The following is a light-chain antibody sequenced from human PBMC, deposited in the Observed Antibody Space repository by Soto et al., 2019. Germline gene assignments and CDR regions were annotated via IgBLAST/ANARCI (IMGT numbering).Light chain of an antibody. J-gene: IGLJ1*01. V-gene: IGLV2-14*03. CDR3: SSYTSGGNYV. CDR1: SSDVAAYNY. CDR2: AVS. Sequence: QSALTQPASVSGSPGQSITLSCTGTSSDVAAYNYVSWYQQHPGKAPKLMVYAVSNRPSGVSNRFSGSKSGNTASLTISGLQAEDEADYYCSSYTSGGNYVFGTGTKLTVL.